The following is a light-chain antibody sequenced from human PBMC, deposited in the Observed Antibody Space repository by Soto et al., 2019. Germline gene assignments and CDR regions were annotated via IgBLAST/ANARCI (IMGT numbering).Light chain of an antibody. Sequence: QSALTQPPSASGSPGQSVTISCTGTSSDVGAYKYVSWYQQYPGKAPKLMIYEVSKRPSGVPDRFSGSKSGNTASLTVSGLQAEVEADYYCTSYVGSNIWVFGGGTKLPVL. V-gene: IGLV2-8*01. CDR3: TSYVGSNIWV. CDR1: SSDVGAYKY. CDR2: EVS. J-gene: IGLJ3*02.